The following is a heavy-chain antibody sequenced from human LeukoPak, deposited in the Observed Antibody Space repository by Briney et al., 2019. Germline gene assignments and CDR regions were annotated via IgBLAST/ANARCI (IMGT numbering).Heavy chain of an antibody. CDR3: VNDGGIAVAGPPNPHYYYGMDV. CDR2: ISSNGGST. Sequence: SGGSLRLSCSASGFTFSSYAMHWVRQAPGKGLEYVSAISSNGGSTYYADSVKGRFTISRDNSKNTLYLQMSSLRAEDTAVYYCVNDGGIAVAGPPNPHYYYGMDVWGQGTTVTVSS. CDR1: GFTFSSYA. V-gene: IGHV3-64D*06. D-gene: IGHD6-19*01. J-gene: IGHJ6*02.